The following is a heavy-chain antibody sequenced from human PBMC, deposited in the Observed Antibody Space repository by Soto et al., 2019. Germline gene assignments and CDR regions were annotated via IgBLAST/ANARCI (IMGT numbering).Heavy chain of an antibody. CDR1: GWSFETLW. V-gene: IGHV5-51*01. D-gene: IGHD3-3*01. CDR2: IYPGDSDT. CDR3: SFLLYGDHRDLHSFPTRRSSDL. J-gene: IGHJ2*01. Sequence: LTSSGEGFGWSFETLWIGRVRQSPGKGMEWKGIIYPGDSDTKYSPSFQGQLTISADKSISTAYLQWSSLKASDTAMYYCSFLLYGDHRDLHSFPTRRSSDL.